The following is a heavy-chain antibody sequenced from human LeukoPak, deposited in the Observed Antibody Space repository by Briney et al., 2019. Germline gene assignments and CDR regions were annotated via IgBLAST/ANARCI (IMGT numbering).Heavy chain of an antibody. D-gene: IGHD5-18*01. J-gene: IGHJ4*02. CDR2: TYYRSKWYN. CDR1: GDSVSSNSAA. Sequence: SQTLSLTWAISGDSVSSNSAAWNWIRQSPSRGLEWLGRTYYRSKWYNDYAVSVKSRITINPDTAKNQFSLQLNSVTPEDTAVYYCARSPVEYSCNSYVDYWGQGTLVTVSS. V-gene: IGHV6-1*01. CDR3: ARSPVEYSCNSYVDY.